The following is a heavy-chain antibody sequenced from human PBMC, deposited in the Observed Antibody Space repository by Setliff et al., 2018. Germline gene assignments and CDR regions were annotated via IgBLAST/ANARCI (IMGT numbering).Heavy chain of an antibody. V-gene: IGHV3-72*01. CDR1: GFIFSDHY. Sequence: LSLSCAASGFIFSDHYMDWVRQAPGKGLEWVGRTRNKGNSYSTEYAASVKGRFTISRDDSKNSLYLQMNSLKTEDTAVYYCTRARDRSGYWDFDYWGQGTLVTVSS. CDR2: TRNKGNSYST. D-gene: IGHD3-3*01. CDR3: TRARDRSGYWDFDY. J-gene: IGHJ4*02.